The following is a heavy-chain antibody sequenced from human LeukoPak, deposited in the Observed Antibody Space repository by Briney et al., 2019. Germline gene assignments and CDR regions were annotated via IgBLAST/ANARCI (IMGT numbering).Heavy chain of an antibody. Sequence: GGSLRLSCAASGNYWMHWVRQAPGKGLVWVSHINSDGSWTSYADSVKGRFTISKDNAKNTVYLQMNSLRAEDTAVYYCVSLYETYWGRGTLVTVSS. CDR2: INSDGSWT. D-gene: IGHD2/OR15-2a*01. J-gene: IGHJ4*02. CDR1: GNYW. CDR3: VSLYETY. V-gene: IGHV3-74*01.